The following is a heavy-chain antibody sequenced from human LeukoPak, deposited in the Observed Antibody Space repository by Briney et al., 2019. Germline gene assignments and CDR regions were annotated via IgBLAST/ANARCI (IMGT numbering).Heavy chain of an antibody. CDR2: ISSSSSYI. CDR1: GFTFSSYS. CDR3: ARDEWSGYSYYFDY. D-gene: IGHD3-3*01. J-gene: IGHJ4*02. Sequence: GRSLRLSCAASGFTFSSYSMNWVRQAPGKGLEWVSSISSSSSYIYYADSVKGRFTISRDNAKNSLYLQMNSLRAEDTAVYYCARDEWSGYSYYFDYWGQGTLVTVSS. V-gene: IGHV3-21*01.